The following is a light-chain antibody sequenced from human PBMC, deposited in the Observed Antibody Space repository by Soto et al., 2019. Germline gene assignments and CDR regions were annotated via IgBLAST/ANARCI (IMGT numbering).Light chain of an antibody. V-gene: IGKV3-20*01. Sequence: EIVLTQSPGTLSVSPGERGTLSCRASQSVSSSYLAWYQQKPGQAPRLLIYGASSRATGIPDRFSGSGSGTDFTLTISRLEPEDFAMYYCQQYGRSYTFGQGTKLEIK. J-gene: IGKJ2*01. CDR1: QSVSSSY. CDR3: QQYGRSYT. CDR2: GAS.